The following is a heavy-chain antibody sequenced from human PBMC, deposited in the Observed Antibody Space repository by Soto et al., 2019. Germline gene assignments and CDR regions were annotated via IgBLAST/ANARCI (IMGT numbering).Heavy chain of an antibody. V-gene: IGHV3-23*01. CDR3: TRILWSSRRDTLDI. Sequence: GSLRLSCIASGFTFRNYAMAWVRQAPGEDLEWVSAIGTSGTPTLYADSVKSRFSISRDDSRNTVSLQMNSLGVEDTATYYCTRILWSSRRDTLDIWGQGTTVTVSS. CDR2: IGTSGTPT. CDR1: GFTFRNYA. D-gene: IGHD2-21*01. J-gene: IGHJ6*02.